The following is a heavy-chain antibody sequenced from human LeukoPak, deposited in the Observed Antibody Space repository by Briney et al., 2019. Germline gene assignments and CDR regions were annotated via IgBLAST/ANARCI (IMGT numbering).Heavy chain of an antibody. D-gene: IGHD3-10*01. V-gene: IGHV1-69*06. J-gene: IGHJ3*02. Sequence: ASVKVFCKASGGTFSSYAISWVRQAPGQGLEWMGGIIPIFGTANYAQKFQGRVTITADKSTSTAYMELSSLRPDDAAVYYCARLLWFGESGFDAFDMWGQGTMVTVSS. CDR2: IIPIFGTA. CDR1: GGTFSSYA. CDR3: ARLLWFGESGFDAFDM.